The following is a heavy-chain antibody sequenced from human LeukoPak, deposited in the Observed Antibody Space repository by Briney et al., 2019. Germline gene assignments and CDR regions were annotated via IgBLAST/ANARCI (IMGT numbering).Heavy chain of an antibody. CDR2: IYSSGST. CDR1: GGSISGSY. CDR3: ARDPVDQPYWFFDL. Sequence: SETLSLTCTVSGGSISGSYWNWIRQPPGKGLEWIGYIYSSGSTNYNPSLKSRVTISVDTSKKQFSLKLSSVTAADTAVYYCARDPVDQPYWFFDLWGRGTLVTVSS. J-gene: IGHJ2*01. D-gene: IGHD2-2*01. V-gene: IGHV4-59*01.